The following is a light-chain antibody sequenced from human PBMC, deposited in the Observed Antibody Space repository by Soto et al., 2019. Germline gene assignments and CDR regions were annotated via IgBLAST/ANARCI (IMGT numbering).Light chain of an antibody. Sequence: EIVITQSPATLSVSPGERATLSCRASQSVSSNSLAWYPQKPGQPPRLLMYGASSRETGIPDMFSGSGAGTECTLTISRLEPEGVAMDYCQQYGSSIITFGQGTRLEIK. CDR1: QSVSSNS. J-gene: IGKJ5*01. CDR3: QQYGSSIIT. CDR2: GAS. V-gene: IGKV3-20*01.